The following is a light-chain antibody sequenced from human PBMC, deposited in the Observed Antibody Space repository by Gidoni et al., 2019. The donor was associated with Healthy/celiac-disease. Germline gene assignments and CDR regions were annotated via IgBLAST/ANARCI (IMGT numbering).Light chain of an antibody. J-gene: IGKJ1*01. CDR2: DAS. CDR1: QSVSSN. Sequence: EIVMTQSPATLSVSPGERATLSCRASQSVSSNLAWYQQKPGQAPRLLIYDASTRDTGIPARFSGSGSGTEFTLTISSLQSEDVAFYYCQQYNTWPRTFGQGTKVEIK. CDR3: QQYNTWPRT. V-gene: IGKV3-15*01.